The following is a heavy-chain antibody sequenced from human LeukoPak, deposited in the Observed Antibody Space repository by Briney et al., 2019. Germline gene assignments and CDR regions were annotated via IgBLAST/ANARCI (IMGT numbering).Heavy chain of an antibody. CDR3: AKDGDYDFWSGYLYYMDV. J-gene: IGHJ6*03. Sequence: GGSLRLSCAASGFTFSSYTMNWVRQAPGKGLEWVSSISTSSSYIYYADSVKGRFTISRGNSKNTLYLQMNSLRAEDTAVYYCAKDGDYDFWSGYLYYMDVWGKGTTVTVSS. V-gene: IGHV3-21*04. D-gene: IGHD3-3*01. CDR1: GFTFSSYT. CDR2: ISTSSSYI.